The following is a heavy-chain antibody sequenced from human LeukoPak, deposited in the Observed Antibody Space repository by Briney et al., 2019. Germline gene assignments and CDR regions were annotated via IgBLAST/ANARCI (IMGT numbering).Heavy chain of an antibody. CDR1: GFTLSTNA. CDR3: TTALEDIQLWID. Sequence: GGSLRLSCLTSGFTLSTNAMSWVRQAPGKGLEWVGRIKSKTDGGTTDYAAPVKGRFTISRDDSKNTLYLQMNSLKTDDTAVYYCTTALEDIQLWIDWGQGTLVTVSS. CDR2: IKSKTDGGTT. D-gene: IGHD5-18*01. J-gene: IGHJ4*02. V-gene: IGHV3-15*01.